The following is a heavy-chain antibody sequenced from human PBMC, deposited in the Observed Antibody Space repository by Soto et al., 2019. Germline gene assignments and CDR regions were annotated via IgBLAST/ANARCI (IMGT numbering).Heavy chain of an antibody. V-gene: IGHV4-4*07. CDR1: VDSITTYY. CDR2: IDTSGNT. CDR3: ARYSNNWFQTEGMDV. Sequence: SETLSLTCTVSVDSITTYYWSWIRQPAGKGLEWIGRIDTSGNTNYNPSLKSRVTMSVDTSKKQFSLKLTSVTAADTAVYYCARYSNNWFQTEGMDVWGQGTLVTVSS. J-gene: IGHJ4*02. D-gene: IGHD6-13*01.